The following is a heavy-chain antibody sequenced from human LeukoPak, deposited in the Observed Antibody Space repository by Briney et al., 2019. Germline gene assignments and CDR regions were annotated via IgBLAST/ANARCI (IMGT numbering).Heavy chain of an antibody. Sequence: GGSLRLSCAASGFTFNNYAMYWVRQAPGKGLEWVSAITGSGDSTFYSDSVRGRFTISRDNSNNTLYLQMNSLRADDTAVYYCAKGVTPYYYYYMNVWGKGTTVTVSS. D-gene: IGHD2-21*02. CDR1: GFTFNNYA. J-gene: IGHJ6*03. CDR3: AKGVTPYYYYYMNV. V-gene: IGHV3-23*01. CDR2: ITGSGDST.